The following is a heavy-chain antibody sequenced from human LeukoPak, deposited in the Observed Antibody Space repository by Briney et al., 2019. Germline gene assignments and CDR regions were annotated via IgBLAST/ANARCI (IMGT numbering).Heavy chain of an antibody. CDR1: GGSISSSSYY. J-gene: IGHJ4*02. CDR2: IYYSGST. Sequence: SETLSLTCTVSGGSISSSSYYWGWIRQPPGKGLEWIGSIYYSGSTYYNPSLKSRVTMSIDRSKNQFSLKLSSATAADTAVYYCARESYSSSTSGLHYWGQGTLVTVSS. V-gene: IGHV4-39*07. D-gene: IGHD6-6*01. CDR3: ARESYSSSTSGLHY.